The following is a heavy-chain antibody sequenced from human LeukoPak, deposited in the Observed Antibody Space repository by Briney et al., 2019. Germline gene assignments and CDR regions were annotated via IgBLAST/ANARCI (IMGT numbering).Heavy chain of an antibody. CDR3: VTSIAARWGYFQH. Sequence: GGSLRLSCAAPGFTFSIYWMSWVRQAPGKGLEWVANIKQDGIEKYYVDSAKGRFTISRDNAKNSLYLQMNSLRAEDTAVYYCVTSIAARWGYFQHWGQGTLVTVSS. CDR2: IKQDGIEK. J-gene: IGHJ1*01. D-gene: IGHD6-6*01. CDR1: GFTFSIYW. V-gene: IGHV3-7*01.